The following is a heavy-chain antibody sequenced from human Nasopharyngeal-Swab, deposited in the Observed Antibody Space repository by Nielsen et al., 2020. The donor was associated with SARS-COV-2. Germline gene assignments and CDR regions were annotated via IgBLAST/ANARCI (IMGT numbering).Heavy chain of an antibody. V-gene: IGHV3-30*04. CDR3: ARDRPRYSSGWNVLGF. CDR1: GFTFSSYA. D-gene: IGHD6-19*01. Sequence: GGSLRLSCAASGFTFSSYAMHWVRQAPGKGLEWVAVISYDGSNKYYADSVKGRFTISRDNSKNTLYLQMNSLRAEDTAVYYCARDRPRYSSGWNVLGFWGQGTLVTVSS. CDR2: ISYDGSNK. J-gene: IGHJ4*02.